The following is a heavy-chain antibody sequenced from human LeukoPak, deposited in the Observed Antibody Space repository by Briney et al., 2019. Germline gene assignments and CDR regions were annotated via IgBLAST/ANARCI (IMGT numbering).Heavy chain of an antibody. CDR3: AKDAGGLGTFNAFDI. J-gene: IGHJ3*02. Sequence: GGSLRLSCAASGFTFSSYGMHWVRQAPGKGLEWVAFIRYDGSNKYYADSVKGRFTISRDNSKNTLYLQMNSLRAEDTAVYYCAKDAGGLGTFNAFDIWGQGTMVTVSS. V-gene: IGHV3-30*02. D-gene: IGHD3-16*01. CDR2: IRYDGSNK. CDR1: GFTFSSYG.